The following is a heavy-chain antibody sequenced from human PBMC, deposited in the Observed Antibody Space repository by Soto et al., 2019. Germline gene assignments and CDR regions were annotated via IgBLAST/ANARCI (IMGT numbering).Heavy chain of an antibody. V-gene: IGHV4-59*01. CDR1: GGSISSYY. CDR2: IYYSGST. J-gene: IGHJ6*02. Sequence: SETLSLTCTVSGGSISSYYWSWIRQPPGKGLEWIGYIYYSGSTNYNPSLKSRVTISVDTSKNQFSLKLSSVTAADTAVYYCARDDERSYYGMDVWGQGTTVTVSS. CDR3: ARDDERSYYGMDV.